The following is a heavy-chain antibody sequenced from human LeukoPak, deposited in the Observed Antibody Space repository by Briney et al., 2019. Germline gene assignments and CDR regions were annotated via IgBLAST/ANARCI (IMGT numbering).Heavy chain of an antibody. CDR2: IYSGGNT. J-gene: IGHJ4*02. D-gene: IGHD6-19*01. CDR1: GFTVSNNY. V-gene: IGHV3-53*01. CDR3: ARHIVVASTDYFDY. Sequence: GGSLRLSCAASGFTVSNNYMSWVRQAPGKGLEWVSVIYSGGNTYYADSVKGRFTISRDNSKNTLYLQMNSLRAEDTAVYYCARHIVVASTDYFDYWGQGTLVTVSS.